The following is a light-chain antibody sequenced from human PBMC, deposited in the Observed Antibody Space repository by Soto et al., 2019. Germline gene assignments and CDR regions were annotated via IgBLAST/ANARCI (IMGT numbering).Light chain of an antibody. V-gene: IGKV1-5*03. CDR2: EAS. CDR3: QQYTNYSPT. Sequence: DIQMTQSPSTLSASVGDRVTITCRASQTISGWLAWYQQKPGKAPKLLIFEASILESGVPSRFSGSRSGTEFTLTIDSLQPDDFATYYCQQYTNYSPTFGQGTKVEI. CDR1: QTISGW. J-gene: IGKJ1*01.